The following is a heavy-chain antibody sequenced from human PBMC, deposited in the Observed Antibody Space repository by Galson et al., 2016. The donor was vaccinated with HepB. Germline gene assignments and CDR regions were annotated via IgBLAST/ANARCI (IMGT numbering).Heavy chain of an antibody. CDR3: VRHTGDDYFDH. CDR2: INGFQGNT. Sequence: SVKVSCKASGYIFTSYHISWARQAPGQGLEWMGWINGFQGNTIYAQRFQGRVTMSTDTSTTTAYLDLRSLRPDDTAVYYCVRHTGDDYFDHWGQGTLVTVSS. D-gene: IGHD4-17*01. J-gene: IGHJ4*02. CDR1: GYIFTSYH. V-gene: IGHV1-18*01.